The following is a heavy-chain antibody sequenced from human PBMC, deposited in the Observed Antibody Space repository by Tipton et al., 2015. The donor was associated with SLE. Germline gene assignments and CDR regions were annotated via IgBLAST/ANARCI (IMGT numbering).Heavy chain of an antibody. J-gene: IGHJ4*02. CDR2: INPGGGST. Sequence: QSGPEVKKPGASVKVSCKASGYTFNSYYIHWVRQAPGQGLEWMGIINPGGGSTTYSQKFQGRVTMTRDTSTSTVYMELSSLGSEDTAVYYCARRYCSGSSCQFDYWGQGTLVTVSS. CDR1: GYTFNSYY. D-gene: IGHD2-2*01. V-gene: IGHV1-46*02. CDR3: ARRYCSGSSCQFDY.